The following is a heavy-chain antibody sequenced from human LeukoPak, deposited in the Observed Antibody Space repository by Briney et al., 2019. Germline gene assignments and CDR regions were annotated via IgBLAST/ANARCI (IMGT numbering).Heavy chain of an antibody. CDR2: IYTSGST. D-gene: IGHD1-26*01. Sequence: SETLSLTCTVSGGSISSYYWSWIRQPAGKGLEWIGRIYTSGSTNYNPSLKSRVTILVDTSKNQFSLKLSSVAAADTAVYNCARRPRNSGSDDGPSGLDYWGQGTLVTVSS. CDR1: GGSISSYY. CDR3: ARRPRNSGSDDGPSGLDY. V-gene: IGHV4-4*07. J-gene: IGHJ4*02.